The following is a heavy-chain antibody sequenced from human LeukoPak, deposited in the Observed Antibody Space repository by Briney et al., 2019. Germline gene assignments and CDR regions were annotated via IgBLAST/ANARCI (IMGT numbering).Heavy chain of an antibody. CDR1: GYTFTGYY. CDR3: ARLPYYYGSGSPWANCYYYMDV. J-gene: IGHJ6*03. Sequence: ASVKVSCKASGYTFTGYYMHWVRQAPGQGLEWMGRINPNSGGTNYAQKFQGRVTMTRDTSISTAYMELSRLRSDDTAVYYCARLPYYYGSGSPWANCYYYMDVWGKGTTVTVSS. V-gene: IGHV1-2*06. CDR2: INPNSGGT. D-gene: IGHD3-10*01.